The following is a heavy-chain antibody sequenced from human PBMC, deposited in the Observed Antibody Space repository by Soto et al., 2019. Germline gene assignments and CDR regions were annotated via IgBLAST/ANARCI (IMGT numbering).Heavy chain of an antibody. Sequence: GGSLRLSCAASGFTFSSYAMHWVRQAPGKGLEWVAVISYDGSNKYYADSVKGRFTISRDNSKNTLYLQMNSLRAEDTAVYYCARVASSIAARPPSYYYGMDVWGQGTTVTVSS. J-gene: IGHJ6*02. CDR1: GFTFSSYA. V-gene: IGHV3-30-3*01. CDR2: ISYDGSNK. D-gene: IGHD6-6*01. CDR3: ARVASSIAARPPSYYYGMDV.